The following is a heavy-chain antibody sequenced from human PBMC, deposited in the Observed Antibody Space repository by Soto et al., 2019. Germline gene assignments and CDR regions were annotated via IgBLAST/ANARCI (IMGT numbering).Heavy chain of an antibody. V-gene: IGHV1-69*12. CDR1: GGTFSNHA. Sequence: QVHLVQSGAEVKKPGSSVKVSCKASGGTFSNHAINWVRQAPGQGLEWMGRIIPIFTPTNYAQDFQGRVTITADESTITAYTEPSSVNHENTGVYYGAREVSADATDREDVFDIRCQVTFVTVAS. J-gene: IGHJ3*02. CDR2: IIPIFTPT. D-gene: IGHD6-13*01. CDR3: AREVSADATDREDVFDI.